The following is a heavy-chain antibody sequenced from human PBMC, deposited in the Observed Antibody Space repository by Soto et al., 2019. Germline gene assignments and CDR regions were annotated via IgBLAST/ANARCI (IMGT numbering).Heavy chain of an antibody. CDR3: ARSDYYDSSGYPLSFDY. CDR2: IYYSGST. V-gene: IGHV4-30-2*05. D-gene: IGHD3-22*01. CDR1: GGSISSGGYS. J-gene: IGHJ4*02. Sequence: PSETLSLTCAVSGGSISSGGYSWSWIRQPPGKGLEWIGYIYYSGSTYYNPSLKSRVTISVDTSKNQFSLKLSSVTAADTAVYYCARSDYYDSSGYPLSFDYWGQGTLVTVSS.